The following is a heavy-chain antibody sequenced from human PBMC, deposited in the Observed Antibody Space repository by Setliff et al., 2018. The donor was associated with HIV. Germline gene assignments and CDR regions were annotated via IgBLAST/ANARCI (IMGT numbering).Heavy chain of an antibody. V-gene: IGHV3-48*03. CDR2: ISSSGSTI. J-gene: IGHJ4*02. D-gene: IGHD3-10*01. CDR1: GFTFSSYE. CDR3: AKGGFRGVIITGDY. Sequence: PGGSLRLSCAASGFTFSSYEMNWVRQAPGKGLEWVSYISSSGSTIYYADSVKGRFTMSRDNSKNTLYLQMNSLRVEDTAVYYCAKGGFRGVIITGDYWGQGTLVTVSS.